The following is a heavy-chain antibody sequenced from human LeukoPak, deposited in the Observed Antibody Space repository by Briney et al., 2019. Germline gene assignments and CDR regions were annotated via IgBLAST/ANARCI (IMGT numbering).Heavy chain of an antibody. CDR1: GFTLNYYA. CDR3: AKSGYNRFDY. D-gene: IGHD5-24*01. V-gene: IGHV3-23*01. J-gene: IGHJ4*02. Sequence: GGSLRLSCAASGFTLNYYAMTWVRQAPGKGLEWVSGISGGGDYTYYADSVKGRFTISRDNSKNTLYLQMNSLRAEDTAVYYCAKSGYNRFDYWGQGTLVTVSS. CDR2: ISGGGDYT.